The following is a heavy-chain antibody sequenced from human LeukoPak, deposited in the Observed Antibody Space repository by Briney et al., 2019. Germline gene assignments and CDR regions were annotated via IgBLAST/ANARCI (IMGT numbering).Heavy chain of an antibody. CDR3: ARRPRYSGWNIDY. CDR1: GYTFSTYG. D-gene: IGHD6-19*01. V-gene: IGHV1-18*04. Sequence: GASVKVSCTASGYTFSTYGISWVRQAPGHGLEWMGWISAYNGNTNYAQKLQGRVTMTTDTSTSTAYMELRSLRSDDTAVYYCARRPRYSGWNIDYWGQGTLVTVSS. CDR2: ISAYNGNT. J-gene: IGHJ4*02.